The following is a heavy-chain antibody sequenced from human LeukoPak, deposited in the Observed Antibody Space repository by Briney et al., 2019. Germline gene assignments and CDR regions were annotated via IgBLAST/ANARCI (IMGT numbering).Heavy chain of an antibody. V-gene: IGHV3-9*01. D-gene: IGHD6-6*01. CDR3: AKDAKLVAGVFDAFDI. Sequence: GGSLRLSCAASGFTFDDYAMHWVRQAPGKGLEWVSGISWNSGSIGYADSVKGRFTISRDNAKNSLYLQKNSLRAEDTALYYCAKDAKLVAGVFDAFDIWGQGTMVTVSS. CDR2: ISWNSGSI. CDR1: GFTFDDYA. J-gene: IGHJ3*02.